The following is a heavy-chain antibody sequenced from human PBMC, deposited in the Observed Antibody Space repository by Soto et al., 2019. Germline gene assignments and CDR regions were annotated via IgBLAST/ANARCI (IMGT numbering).Heavy chain of an antibody. D-gene: IGHD6-19*01. CDR2: ISGGSGNT. J-gene: IGHJ4*01. V-gene: IGHV1-3*01. Sequence: GASVKVSCKASGYMFTKSAMHWVRQAPGQRLEWMGWISGGSGNTKYSPKLQDGVTITRDTSASTAYMELSSLRSEDTALYYCARDGVAAGNINFDYWGQGTLVTVSS. CDR3: ARDGVAAGNINFDY. CDR1: GYMFTKSA.